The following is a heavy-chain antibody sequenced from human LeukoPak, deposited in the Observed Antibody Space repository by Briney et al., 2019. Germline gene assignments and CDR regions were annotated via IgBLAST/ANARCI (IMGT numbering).Heavy chain of an antibody. V-gene: IGHV4-61*02. Sequence: PSQTLSLTCTVSGGSISSGSYYWSWIRQPAGKGLEWIGRIYTSGSTNYNPSLKSRVTILVDTSKNQFSLKLSSGTAADTAVYYCARATPRDAFDIWGQGTMVTVSS. CDR3: ARATPRDAFDI. CDR1: GGSISSGSYY. J-gene: IGHJ3*02. CDR2: IYTSGST.